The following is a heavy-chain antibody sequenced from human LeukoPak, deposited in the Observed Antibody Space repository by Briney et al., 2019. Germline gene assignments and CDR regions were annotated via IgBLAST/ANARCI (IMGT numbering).Heavy chain of an antibody. V-gene: IGHV3-11*03. CDR2: ISKSGSDT. CDR1: GFTFSDYY. CDR3: ARVGATGTADY. D-gene: IGHD1-1*01. Sequence: GGFLRLSCAAFGFTFSDYYMSWIPQAPGRGLEWVSYISKSGSDTNFAESVKGRFTISRDNAKNSLYLQMNSLRAEDTAVYYCARVGATGTADYWGQGTLVTVSS. J-gene: IGHJ4*02.